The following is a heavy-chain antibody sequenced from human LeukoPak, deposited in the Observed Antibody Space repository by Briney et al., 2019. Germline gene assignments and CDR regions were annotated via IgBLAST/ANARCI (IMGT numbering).Heavy chain of an antibody. J-gene: IGHJ5*02. CDR1: GGSISSSSYY. D-gene: IGHD1-14*01. Sequence: SETLSLTCTVSGGSISSSSYYWGWIRQPPGKGLEWIGSIYYSGSTYYNPSLKSRVTISVDTSKNQFSLKLSSVTAADTAVYYCARRKVWFDPLGQGTLVTVSS. CDR3: ARRKVWFDP. V-gene: IGHV4-39*01. CDR2: IYYSGST.